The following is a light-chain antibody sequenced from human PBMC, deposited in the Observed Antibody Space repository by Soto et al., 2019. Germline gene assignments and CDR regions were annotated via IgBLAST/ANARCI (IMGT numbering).Light chain of an antibody. V-gene: IGLV2-14*01. Sequence: QSVLAQPASVSGSPGQSITISCTGTSSDVGGYTYVSWYQQHPGKAPEVMIYEVSNRPSGVSNRFSGSKSGNTASITISGLQADDEADYSCSSYTSSSTPYVFGTGTKVTVL. CDR1: SSDVGGYTY. CDR2: EVS. CDR3: SSYTSSSTPYV. J-gene: IGLJ1*01.